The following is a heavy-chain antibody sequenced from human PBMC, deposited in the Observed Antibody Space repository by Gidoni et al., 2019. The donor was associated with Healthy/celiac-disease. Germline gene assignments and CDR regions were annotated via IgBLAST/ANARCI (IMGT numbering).Heavy chain of an antibody. CDR1: GFTFSSYA. D-gene: IGHD2-15*01. V-gene: IGHV3-23*01. J-gene: IGHJ1*01. CDR2: ISGSGGST. Sequence: EVQLLESGGGLVQPGGSLRLSCAASGFTFSSYAMSWVRQAPGKGLEWVSVISGSGGSTYYADSVKGRFTISRDNSKNTLYLQMNSLRAEDTAVYYCAKEKDIVVVVAATHFQHWGQGTLVTVSS. CDR3: AKEKDIVVVVAATHFQH.